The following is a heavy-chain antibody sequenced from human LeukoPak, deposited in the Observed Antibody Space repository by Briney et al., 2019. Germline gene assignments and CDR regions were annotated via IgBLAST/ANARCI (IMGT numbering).Heavy chain of an antibody. D-gene: IGHD3-16*01. Sequence: SETLSLTCAVSGGAIRNDYWSWIRQPPGKGLEWIAYINYSGSTNYNPSLESRVTISVDTSKNLFSLKFTSVTAADTAVYYCARHRPGERRFDPWGQGTLVTVSS. CDR3: ARHRPGERRFDP. CDR2: INYSGST. V-gene: IGHV4-59*08. CDR1: GGAIRNDY. J-gene: IGHJ5*02.